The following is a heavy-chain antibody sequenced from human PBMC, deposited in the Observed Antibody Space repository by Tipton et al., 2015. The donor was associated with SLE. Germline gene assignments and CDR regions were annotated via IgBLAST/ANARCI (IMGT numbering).Heavy chain of an antibody. CDR1: GGSISSSSYY. Sequence: TLSLTCTVSGGSISSSSYYWGWIRQPPGKGLEWIASIYYSGSTYYNPSLKSRVTISVDTSKNQFSLKLNSVTAADTAVYYCARGGRWGSVANFDNWGQGTLVTVSS. D-gene: IGHD7-27*01. CDR3: ARGGRWGSVANFDN. V-gene: IGHV4-39*07. J-gene: IGHJ4*02. CDR2: IYYSGST.